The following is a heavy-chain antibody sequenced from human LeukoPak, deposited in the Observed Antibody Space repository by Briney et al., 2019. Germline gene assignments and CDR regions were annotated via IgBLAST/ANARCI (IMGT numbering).Heavy chain of an antibody. CDR1: GYTFTSYA. J-gene: IGHJ4*02. D-gene: IGHD2-2*01. CDR2: INTNTGDP. CDR3: ARGPLRPGSGTQTHFDY. V-gene: IGHV7-4-1*02. Sequence: GASVKVSCKASGYTFTSYAMNWVRQAPGQGLEWMGWINTNTGDPTYAQGFTGRFVFSLDTSVSTAYLQISSLKAEDTAVYYCARGPLRPGSGTQTHFDYWGQGTLVTVSS.